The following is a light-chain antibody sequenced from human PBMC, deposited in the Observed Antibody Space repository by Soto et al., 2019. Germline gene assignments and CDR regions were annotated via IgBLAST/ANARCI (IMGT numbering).Light chain of an antibody. J-gene: IGLJ1*01. CDR3: AGCDDSLNVYV. V-gene: IGLV1-44*01. CDR1: SSNIGSNT. CDR2: SDN. Sequence: QSVLTQPPSASGTPGQRVTISCSGSSSNIGSNTVNWYQQLPGTAPKLLIYSDNQRPSGVPDRVSGSKSGTSASLAISGLQSEDEADYYCAGCDDSLNVYVFGTGTKLTVL.